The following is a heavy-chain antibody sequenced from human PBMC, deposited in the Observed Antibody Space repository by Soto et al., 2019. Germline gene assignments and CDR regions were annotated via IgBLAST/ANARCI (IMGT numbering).Heavy chain of an antibody. J-gene: IGHJ5*02. CDR3: ARDLGYCSSTSCYTGSWFDP. CDR1: GDSISSSY. Sequence: SETLSLTCTVSGDSISSSYCNWIRQSAEKRLEWIGRVHSTGSSHYNPSLRSRVTMSIDTSKNQFSLKLSSVTAADTAVYYCARDLGYCSSTSCYTGSWFDPWGQGTLVTVSS. V-gene: IGHV4-4*07. CDR2: VHSTGSS. D-gene: IGHD2-2*02.